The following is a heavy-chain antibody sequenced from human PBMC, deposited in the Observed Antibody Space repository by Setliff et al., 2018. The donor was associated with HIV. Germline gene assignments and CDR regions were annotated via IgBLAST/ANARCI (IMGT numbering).Heavy chain of an antibody. CDR1: GGFISSYY. Sequence: SETLSLTCTVSGGFISSYYWNWIRQPAGKGLEWIGRIYTSGSEFYTPSLKSRVSISRDTSKNQFSLRLTSVTAADTAVYYCARVITMVWTTFDPWGQGTLVTVSS. CDR3: ARVITMVWTTFDP. D-gene: IGHD3-10*01. J-gene: IGHJ5*02. CDR2: IYTSGSE. V-gene: IGHV4-4*07.